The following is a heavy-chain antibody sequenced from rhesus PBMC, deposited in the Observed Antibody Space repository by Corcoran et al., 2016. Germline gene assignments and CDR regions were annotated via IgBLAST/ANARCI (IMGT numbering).Heavy chain of an antibody. V-gene: IGHV4-65*02. J-gene: IGHJ4*01. D-gene: IGHD4-35*01. CDR3: ARRVTVIIDY. Sequence: QVQLPESGPGLVKPSETLSLTCAVSGGTISSSNWWNWIRQSPGKGLEWIGNIGGSRGSTYYNPSLKVLVTITKDTSTNAYCLELTSVTAADTAVYYGARRVTVIIDYWGQGVLVTVSS. CDR1: GGTISSSNW. CDR2: IGGSRGST.